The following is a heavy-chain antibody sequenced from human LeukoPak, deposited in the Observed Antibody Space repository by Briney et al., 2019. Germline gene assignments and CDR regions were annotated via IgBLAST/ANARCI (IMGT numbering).Heavy chain of an antibody. CDR1: GGSISRDY. V-gene: IGHV4-59*01. D-gene: IGHD2-2*01. CDR2: IYYTGRT. J-gene: IGHJ4*02. Sequence: SETLSLTCTVSGGSISRDYWSWIQQPPGKGLEWIGYIYYTGRTDYNPSLKSRVTISVDASNNQFSLKLSSVTAADTAVYYCARDLGYCSSTSCRYFDYWGQGTLVTVSS. CDR3: ARDLGYCSSTSCRYFDY.